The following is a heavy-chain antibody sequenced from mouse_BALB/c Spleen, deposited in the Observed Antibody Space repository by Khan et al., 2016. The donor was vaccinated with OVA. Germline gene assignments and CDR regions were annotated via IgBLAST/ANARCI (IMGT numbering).Heavy chain of an antibody. V-gene: IGHV14-3*02. CDR3: ASFDYDVGAWFAY. Sequence: EVQLQESGAELVKPGASVKLSCTASDFNIKDTYMHWVKQRPEQGLEWIGGIDPANGNTKYDPKFQGKATITVDTSSKTAYLQLSSLTSEDTDVYYCASFDYDVGAWFAYWGQGTLVTVSA. CDR1: DFNIKDTY. CDR2: IDPANGNT. D-gene: IGHD2-4*01. J-gene: IGHJ3*01.